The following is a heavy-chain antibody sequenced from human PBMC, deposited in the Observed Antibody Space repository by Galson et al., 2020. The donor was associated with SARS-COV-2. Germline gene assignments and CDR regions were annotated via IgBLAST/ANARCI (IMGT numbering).Heavy chain of an antibody. CDR2: IDPSDSYI. V-gene: IGHV5-10-1*01. CDR3: ARRGPWELVSGLDY. J-gene: IGHJ4*02. Sequence: HGESLKISCKGSGYSFATYGISWVRQMPGKGLEWMGRIDPSDSYIKYSPSFQGHVTISADKSISTAYLQWSGLKASDNAMYYCARRGPWELVSGLDYWGQGTLVTVAS. CDR1: GYSFATYG. D-gene: IGHD1-26*01.